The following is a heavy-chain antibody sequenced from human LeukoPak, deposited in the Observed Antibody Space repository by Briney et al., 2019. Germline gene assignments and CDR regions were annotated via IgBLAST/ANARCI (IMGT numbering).Heavy chain of an antibody. D-gene: IGHD1-26*01. J-gene: IGHJ6*03. V-gene: IGHV3-23*01. CDR3: ATSPQATTKYYYYYYYMDV. Sequence: GGSLRLSCAASGFTFSSYAMSWVRQAPGKGLEWVSAISGSGGSTYYADSVKGRFTISRDNSKNTLYLQMNSLRAEDTAVYYGATSPQATTKYYYYYYYMDVWGKGTTVTVSS. CDR1: GFTFSSYA. CDR2: ISGSGGST.